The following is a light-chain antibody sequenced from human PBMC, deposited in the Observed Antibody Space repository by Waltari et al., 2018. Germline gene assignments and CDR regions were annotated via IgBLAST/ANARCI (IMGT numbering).Light chain of an antibody. CDR1: KLGDKY. J-gene: IGLJ2*01. CDR3: PAWDTNSPVL. V-gene: IGLV3-1*01. Sequence: SYDLTQPPSVSVSPGQTASITCSGAKLGDKYVSWYQQKPGQSPVLVIYYDAKRPSGIPDRCSGSNSWNTATLTISGTQAVDEADYYCPAWDTNSPVLFGGGTKLTVL. CDR2: YDA.